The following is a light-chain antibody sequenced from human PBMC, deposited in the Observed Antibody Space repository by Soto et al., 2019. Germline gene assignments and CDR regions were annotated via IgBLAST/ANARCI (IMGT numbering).Light chain of an antibody. CDR1: QSVSTT. V-gene: IGKV3-15*01. Sequence: EIVMTQSPATLSVSPGERATLSCRASQSVSTTLAWYQQKPGQAPRLLIYGASTRATGIPARFSGSVSGTEFTLTISSLQSEDFATYYCQQYNSYPYTFGQGTKLEIK. CDR3: QQYNSYPYT. CDR2: GAS. J-gene: IGKJ2*01.